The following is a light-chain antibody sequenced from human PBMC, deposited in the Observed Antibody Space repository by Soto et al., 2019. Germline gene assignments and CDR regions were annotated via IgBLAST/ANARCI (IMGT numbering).Light chain of an antibody. J-gene: IGLJ2*01. V-gene: IGLV2-14*01. CDR3: SSYTSSITRL. CDR1: SSDVGAYNY. CDR2: DVS. Sequence: QSALTQPASVSGSPGRSITISCTGTSSDVGAYNYVSWYQQYPGKAPKLMIYDVSNRPSGVSNRFSGSKSGNTASLTISGLQAEDEADYYCSSYTSSITRLFGGGTKVTVL.